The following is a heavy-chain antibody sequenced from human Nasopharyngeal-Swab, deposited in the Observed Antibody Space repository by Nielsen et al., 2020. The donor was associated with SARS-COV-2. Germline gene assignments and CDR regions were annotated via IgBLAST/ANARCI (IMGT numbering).Heavy chain of an antibody. CDR1: GFTFSDYN. J-gene: IGHJ4*02. V-gene: IGHV3-48*01. CDR3: ARAPDSSTYGLRY. CDR2: ISRRSDTI. Sequence: GSLRLSCAASGFTFSDYNINWVRQAPGKGLEWVSYISRRSDTIYYADSVKGRFTISRDNVKNSLYLQMNSLRVEDTAVYYCARAPDSSTYGLRYWGLGTLGTVSS. D-gene: IGHD3-10*01.